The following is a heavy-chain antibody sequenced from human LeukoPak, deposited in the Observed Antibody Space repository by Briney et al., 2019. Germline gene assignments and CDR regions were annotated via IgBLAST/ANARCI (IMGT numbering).Heavy chain of an antibody. CDR1: GGSMSSYY. CDR2: IYYSGST. V-gene: IGHV4-59*08. Sequence: SETLSLTCTVSGGSMSSYYWSWIRQPPGKGLEWIGYIYYSGSTKYNPSLKSRVTISVDTSKNQFSLKLSSVTAAHTAVYYCARGARAGYNLEPFDYWGQGTLVTVSS. D-gene: IGHD5-24*01. CDR3: ARGARAGYNLEPFDY. J-gene: IGHJ4*02.